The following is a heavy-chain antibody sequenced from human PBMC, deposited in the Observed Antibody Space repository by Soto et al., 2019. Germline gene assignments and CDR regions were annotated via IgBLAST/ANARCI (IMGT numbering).Heavy chain of an antibody. D-gene: IGHD5-12*01. CDR1: GGTFSSYT. CDR3: ARARAGYVNIVATSHYYYYMDV. J-gene: IGHJ6*03. Sequence: VASVKVSCKASGGTFSSYTISWVRQAPGQGLEWMGRIIPILGIANYAQKFQGRVTITADKSTSTAYMELSSLRSEDTAVYYCARARAGYVNIVATSHYYYYMDVWGKGTTVTVSS. V-gene: IGHV1-69*02. CDR2: IIPILGIA.